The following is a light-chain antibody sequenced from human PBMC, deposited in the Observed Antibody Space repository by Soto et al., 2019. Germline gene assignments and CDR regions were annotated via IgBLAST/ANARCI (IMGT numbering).Light chain of an antibody. CDR3: SSYTSISTL. J-gene: IGLJ1*01. CDR2: DVS. Sequence: QSVLTQPASVSGSPGQSITISCTGTSSDVGDYNYVSWYQQHPGKAPKLMLYDVSNRPSGISNRFSGSKSGNTASLTISGLQDEDEADYYCSSYTSISTLFGTGTNVTVL. CDR1: SSDVGDYNY. V-gene: IGLV2-14*01.